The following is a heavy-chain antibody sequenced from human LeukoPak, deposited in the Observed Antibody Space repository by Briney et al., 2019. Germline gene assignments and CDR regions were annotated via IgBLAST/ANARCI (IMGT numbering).Heavy chain of an antibody. J-gene: IGHJ4*02. CDR3: AKGTLEHCNGATRYPLDS. D-gene: IGHD2/OR15-2a*01. Sequence: GGSLRLSCAASGFTFSSYWMSWVRQAPGKGLEWVANIKQDGGEKYYVDSVKGRFTISRDNAKNSLYLQMNSLRAEDAALYFCAKGTLEHCNGATRYPLDSWGQGTLVTVSS. CDR2: IKQDGGEK. V-gene: IGHV3-7*03. CDR1: GFTFSSYW.